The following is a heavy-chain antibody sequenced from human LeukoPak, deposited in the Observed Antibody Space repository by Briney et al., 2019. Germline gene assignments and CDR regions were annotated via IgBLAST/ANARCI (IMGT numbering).Heavy chain of an antibody. CDR1: GYTFTSYY. V-gene: IGHV1-46*01. CDR2: INPSGGST. CDR3: ARSPSHDFWSGYPPYYFDY. J-gene: IGHJ4*02. Sequence: ASVKVSCKASGYTFTSYYMHWVRQAPGQGLEWMGIINPSGGSTSYAQKFQGRVTMTRDTSTSTAYMELSSLRSEDTAVYYCARSPSHDFWSGYPPYYFDYWGQGTLVTVSS. D-gene: IGHD3-3*01.